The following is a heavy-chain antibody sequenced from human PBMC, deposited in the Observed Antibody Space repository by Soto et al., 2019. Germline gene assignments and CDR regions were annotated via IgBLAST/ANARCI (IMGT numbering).Heavy chain of an antibody. D-gene: IGHD3-22*01. CDR1: GGTFSSYA. Sequence: QVQLVQSGAEVKKPGSSVKVSCKASGGTFSSYAISWVRQAPGQGLEWMGGIIPIFGTANYAQKFQGRVTITADESTSTAYMELSSLRSEDTAVYYCARLVDHYYDSSGLYAFDIWGQGPMVPVSS. CDR3: ARLVDHYYDSSGLYAFDI. CDR2: IIPIFGTA. V-gene: IGHV1-69*01. J-gene: IGHJ3*02.